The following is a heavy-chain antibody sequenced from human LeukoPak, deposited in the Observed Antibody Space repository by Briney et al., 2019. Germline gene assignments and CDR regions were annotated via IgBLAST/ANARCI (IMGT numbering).Heavy chain of an antibody. V-gene: IGHV1-18*01. CDR1: GYTFTSYG. CDR3: ARVSQSGYDYNWARRRAFDI. CDR2: ISAYNGNT. Sequence: GASVKVSCKASGYTFTSYGISWVRQAPGQGLEWMGWISAYNGNTNYAQKLQGRVTMTTDTSTSTAYMELRSLRSDDTAVYYCARVSQSGYDYNWARRRAFDIWGQGTMVTVSS. D-gene: IGHD5-12*01. J-gene: IGHJ3*02.